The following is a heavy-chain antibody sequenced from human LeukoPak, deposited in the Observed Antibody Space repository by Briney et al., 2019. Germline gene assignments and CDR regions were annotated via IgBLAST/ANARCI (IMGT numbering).Heavy chain of an antibody. CDR1: GFIFSNYW. V-gene: IGHV3-7*01. CDR3: ARHGPHNFDY. CDR2: IKPDGSEH. J-gene: IGHJ4*02. Sequence: GGSLTLSCAASGFIFSNYWMAWVRQAPGKGLEWVANIKPDGSEHYYVDSVKGRFTISRDNAKNSLDPQMNSLRAEDTAVYYCARHGPHNFDYWGQGTLVTVSS.